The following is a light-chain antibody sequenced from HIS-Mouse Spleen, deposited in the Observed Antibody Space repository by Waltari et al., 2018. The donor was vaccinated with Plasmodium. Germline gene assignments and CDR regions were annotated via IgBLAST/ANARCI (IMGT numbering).Light chain of an antibody. V-gene: IGKV3-15*01. J-gene: IGKJ3*01. CDR1: QSVSNN. CDR3: QQYNDWSFT. CDR2: GAS. Sequence: EIVMTQYQATLSVSPGERATLSCRASQSVSNNLAWYQQKPGQAPRLLIYGASTRATGIPARFSGSGSGTEFTLTISSLQSEDFAVYYCQQYNDWSFTFGPGTKVDIK.